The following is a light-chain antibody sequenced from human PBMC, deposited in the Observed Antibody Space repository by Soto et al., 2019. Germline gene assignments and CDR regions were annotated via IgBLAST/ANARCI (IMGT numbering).Light chain of an antibody. CDR1: QSISNY. J-gene: IGKJ4*01. V-gene: IGKV1-39*01. CDR3: QQSYSATT. CDR2: TAS. Sequence: DIQMTQSPSSLSASVGDRVTITCRASQSISNYLNWYQQKPGKAPKLLIYTASTLQSGVPSRFSGSGSGTDCTLTISSLQPEDFATYYCQQSYSATTFGGGTKVEIK.